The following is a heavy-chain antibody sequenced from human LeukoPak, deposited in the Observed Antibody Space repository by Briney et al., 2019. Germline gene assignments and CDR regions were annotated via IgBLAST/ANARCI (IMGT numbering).Heavy chain of an antibody. CDR1: GFTVSSNY. V-gene: IGHV3-74*01. CDR2: IKSDGSTT. J-gene: IGHJ5*02. Sequence: GGSLRLSCAASGFTVSSNYMSWVRQAPGKGLEWVSRIKSDGSTTHYADSVKGRFTISRDNAKNTLYLQMNSRRAEDTAVDYYARELAVGGTWFDPWGQGTLVTVSS. CDR3: ARELAVGGTWFDP. D-gene: IGHD6-19*01.